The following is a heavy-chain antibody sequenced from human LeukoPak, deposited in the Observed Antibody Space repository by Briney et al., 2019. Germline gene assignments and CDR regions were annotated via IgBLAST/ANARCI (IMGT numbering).Heavy chain of an antibody. CDR2: MNPNSGGT. CDR1: GYTFTGYY. D-gene: IGHD4-23*01. CDR3: ARVGKDYGGRCFDY. J-gene: IGHJ4*02. V-gene: IGHV1-2*02. Sequence: ASVKVSCKASGYTFTGYYMHWVRQAPGQGLEWMGWMNPNSGGTNYAQKFQGRVTMTSDTSISTAYMELSSLRSDDTAVYYCARVGKDYGGRCFDYWGQGTLVTVSS.